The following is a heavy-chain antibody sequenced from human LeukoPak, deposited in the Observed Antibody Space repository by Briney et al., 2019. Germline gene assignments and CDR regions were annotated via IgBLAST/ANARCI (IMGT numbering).Heavy chain of an antibody. D-gene: IGHD6-6*01. V-gene: IGHV4-59*01. CDR3: ARSTQASSTSFDY. J-gene: IGHJ4*02. CDR2: IYHSGST. CDR1: GGSISSYY. Sequence: PSETLSLTCTGSGGSISSYYWSWIRQPPGKGLEYIGIIYHSGSTNYNPSLKSRVTMSVDKSKNQCSLRRTSVTAADTAIYFCARSTQASSTSFDYWGQGTLVTVSS.